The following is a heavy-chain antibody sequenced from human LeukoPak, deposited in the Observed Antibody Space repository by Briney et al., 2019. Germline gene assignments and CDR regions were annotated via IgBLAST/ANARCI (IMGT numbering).Heavy chain of an antibody. D-gene: IGHD1-1*01. J-gene: IGHJ3*02. CDR3: ARDGTTGTTVAFDI. CDR1: GGTFSSYA. CDR2: IIPIFGTA. Sequence: ASVKVSCKASGGTFSSYAISWVRQAPGQGLEWMGGIIPIFGTANYAQKFQGRVTITTDESTSTAYMELNSLRSEDTAVYYCARDGTTGTTVAFDIWGQGTMVTVSS. V-gene: IGHV1-69*05.